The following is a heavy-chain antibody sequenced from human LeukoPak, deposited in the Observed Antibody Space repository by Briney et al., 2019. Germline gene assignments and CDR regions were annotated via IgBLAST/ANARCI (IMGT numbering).Heavy chain of an antibody. CDR3: ARGRRYCSSTSCYTPFDY. CDR2: ISHSGST. V-gene: IGHV4-34*01. D-gene: IGHD2-2*02. Sequence: PSETLSLTCAVYGGSFSGYYWSWIRQPPGKGLEWIGEISHSGSTNYNPSLKSRVTISVDTSKNQFSLKLSSVTAADTAVYYCARGRRYCSSTSCYTPFDYWGQGTLVTVSS. J-gene: IGHJ4*02. CDR1: GGSFSGYY.